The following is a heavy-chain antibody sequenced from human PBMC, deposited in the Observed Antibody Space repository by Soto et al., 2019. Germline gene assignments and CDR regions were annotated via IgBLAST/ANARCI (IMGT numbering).Heavy chain of an antibody. CDR1: GGSFSNYY. CDR2: INQSGIT. D-gene: IGHD6-13*01. V-gene: IGHV4-34*01. CDR3: ARGNGIASRPADY. Sequence: SETLSLTCAVYGGSFSNYYWSWIRQPPGKGLEWIGEINQSGITNYNPSLKSRVAISEDASKNQFSLKLSSVTAADTAVYYCARGNGIASRPADYWGQGTLVTVSS. J-gene: IGHJ4*02.